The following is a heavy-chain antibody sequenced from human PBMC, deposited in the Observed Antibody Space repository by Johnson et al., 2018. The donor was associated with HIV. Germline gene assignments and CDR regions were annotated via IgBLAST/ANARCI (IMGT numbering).Heavy chain of an antibody. CDR1: GFTFSDYY. J-gene: IGHJ3*02. Sequence: QVQLVESGGGLVQPGGSLRLSCAASGFTFSDYYMSWIRQAPGKGLEWVSYISSSGSTIYYADSVKGRFTISRDNAKNSLYLQMNTLRADDTAVYYCARGSRYTHDNDDVYLLQAFDIWGQGTMVTVSS. CDR3: ARGSRYTHDNDDVYLLQAFDI. V-gene: IGHV3-11*04. D-gene: IGHD3-16*01. CDR2: ISSSGSTI.